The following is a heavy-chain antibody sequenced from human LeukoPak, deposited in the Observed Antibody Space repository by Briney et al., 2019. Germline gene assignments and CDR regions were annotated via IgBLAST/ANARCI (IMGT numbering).Heavy chain of an antibody. CDR1: GFTFSSYG. V-gene: IGHV3-30*03. CDR2: ISYDGSNK. Sequence: GGSLGLSCAASGFTFSSYGMHWVRQAPGKGLEWVAVISYDGSNKYYADSVKGRFTISRDNSKNTLYLQMNSLRAEDTAVYYCATSYDFWSGYWDYWGQGTLVTVSS. D-gene: IGHD3-3*01. CDR3: ATSYDFWSGYWDY. J-gene: IGHJ4*02.